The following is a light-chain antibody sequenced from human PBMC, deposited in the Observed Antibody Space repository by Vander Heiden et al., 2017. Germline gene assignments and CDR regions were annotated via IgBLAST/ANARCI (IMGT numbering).Light chain of an antibody. CDR2: DAS. Sequence: DIVFTQSPATLSLYPGERAVLSCRASQSVSSYLARYKPTPGQSPRLLIYDASNRATGINARFSGSGDGTDFTLSSSSRVTDDFAVNYSQQRINGAPTWTFGPGTKVEIK. CDR1: QSVSSY. J-gene: IGKJ1*01. CDR3: QQRINGAPTWT. V-gene: IGKV3-11*01.